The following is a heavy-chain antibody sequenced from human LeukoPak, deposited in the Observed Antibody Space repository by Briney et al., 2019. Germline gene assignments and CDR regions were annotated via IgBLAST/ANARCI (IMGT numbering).Heavy chain of an antibody. Sequence: QPGGSLRLSCAASGFTFNKYAMNWVRQPPGKGLEWVSSIAGTGGSTYYADSVKGRFTLSRDNSENTLYLQLNSLRAEDSGIYYCAKAFRIVGIGNPDDAFDVWGQGTVVTVSS. J-gene: IGHJ3*01. CDR1: GFTFNKYA. D-gene: IGHD1-26*01. CDR3: AKAFRIVGIGNPDDAFDV. CDR2: IAGTGGST. V-gene: IGHV3-23*01.